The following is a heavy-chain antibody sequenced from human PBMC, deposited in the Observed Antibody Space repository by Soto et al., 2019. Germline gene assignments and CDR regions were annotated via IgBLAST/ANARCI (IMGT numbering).Heavy chain of an antibody. CDR2: ISYDGSNK. Sequence: GGSLRLSCAASGFTFSSYGMHWVRQAPGKGLEWVAVISYDGSNKYYADSVKGRFTISRDNSKNTLYLQMNSLRAEDTAVYYCAKEYSLVPYYYYGMDVWGQGTTVTVSS. J-gene: IGHJ6*02. D-gene: IGHD6-13*01. CDR1: GFTFSSYG. CDR3: AKEYSLVPYYYYGMDV. V-gene: IGHV3-30*18.